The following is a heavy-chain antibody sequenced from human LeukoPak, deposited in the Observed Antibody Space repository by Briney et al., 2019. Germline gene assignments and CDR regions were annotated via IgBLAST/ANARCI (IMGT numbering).Heavy chain of an antibody. CDR3: ARGPYCSSTSCYRRENYYYMDV. CDR2: IYYSGST. V-gene: IGHV4-59*01. J-gene: IGHJ6*03. CDR1: GGSISSYY. Sequence: TSSETLSLTCTVSGGSISSYYWSWIRQPPGKGLEWIGYIYYSGSTNYNPSLKSRVTISVDTSKNQFSLKLSSVTAADTAVYYCARGPYCSSTSCYRRENYYYMDVWGKGTTVTVS. D-gene: IGHD2-2*01.